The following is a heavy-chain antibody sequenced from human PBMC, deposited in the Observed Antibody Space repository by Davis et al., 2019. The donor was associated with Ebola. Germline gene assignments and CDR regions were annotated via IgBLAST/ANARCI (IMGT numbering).Heavy chain of an antibody. V-gene: IGHV1-8*01. CDR3: ARAQSITIFGVVEGHNWFDP. D-gene: IGHD3-3*01. Sequence: ASVKVSCKASGYTFTSYDINWVRQATGQGLEWMGWMNPNSGNTGYAQKFQGRVTMTRNTSISTAYMELSSLRSEDTAVYYCARAQSITIFGVVEGHNWFDPWGQGTLVTVSS. CDR1: GYTFTSYD. J-gene: IGHJ5*02. CDR2: MNPNSGNT.